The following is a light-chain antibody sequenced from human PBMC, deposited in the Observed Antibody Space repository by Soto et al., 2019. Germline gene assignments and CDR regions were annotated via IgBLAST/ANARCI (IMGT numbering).Light chain of an antibody. J-gene: IGKJ1*01. Sequence: MIQSPATLSGSVGDRVTITCRASQTISSWLAWYQQKPGKAPKLLIYKASTLKSGVPSRFSGSGSGTEFTLTISSLQPDDFATYYCQHYNSYSEAFGQGTMVDIK. CDR3: QHYNSYSEA. CDR2: KAS. V-gene: IGKV1-5*03. CDR1: QTISSW.